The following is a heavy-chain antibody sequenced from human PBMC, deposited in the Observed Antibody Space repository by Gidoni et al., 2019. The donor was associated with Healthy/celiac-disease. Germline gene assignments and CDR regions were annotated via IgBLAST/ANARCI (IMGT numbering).Heavy chain of an antibody. Sequence: QVQLQESGPGMWKPSETLSLTCTVAVGSVSSGRYHWTWIRQPPGKGLDCIGYIYYSGSTNYHPSLQSRVTISVDTSKNQSSLKLSSVTAADTAVYYCARALAGAGMDVWGQGTTVTVSS. J-gene: IGHJ6*02. V-gene: IGHV4-61*01. CDR1: VGSVSSGRYH. CDR2: IYYSGST. CDR3: ARALAGAGMDV. D-gene: IGHD4-17*01.